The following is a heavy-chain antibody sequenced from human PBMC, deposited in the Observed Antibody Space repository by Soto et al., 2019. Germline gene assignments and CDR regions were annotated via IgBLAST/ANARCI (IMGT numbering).Heavy chain of an antibody. CDR2: IYYSGST. V-gene: IGHV4-31*03. Sequence: QVQLQESGPGLVKPSQTLSLTCTVSGGSISSGGYYWSWIRQHPGKGLEWIGYIYYSGSTYYNPSLKSRVTISVDTSKNQSSLKLSSVTAAETAVYYCAREEGAAAGIPKLVSRFDPWGQGTLVTVSS. D-gene: IGHD6-13*01. J-gene: IGHJ5*02. CDR3: AREEGAAAGIPKLVSRFDP. CDR1: GGSISSGGYY.